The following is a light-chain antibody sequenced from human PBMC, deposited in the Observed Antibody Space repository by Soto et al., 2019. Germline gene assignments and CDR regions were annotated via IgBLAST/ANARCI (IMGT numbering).Light chain of an antibody. CDR2: EVS. V-gene: IGLV2-8*01. J-gene: IGLJ2*01. CDR1: SSDVGGYNY. CDR3: MSFADSIHVV. Sequence: QSALTQPPSASGSPGQSVTISCTGTSSDVGGYNYVSWYQQHPGKAPKLIIYEVSQRPSGVPDRFSGSKSGNTASLTVSGLQAEDEADYYCMSFADSIHVVIGGGTKLTVL.